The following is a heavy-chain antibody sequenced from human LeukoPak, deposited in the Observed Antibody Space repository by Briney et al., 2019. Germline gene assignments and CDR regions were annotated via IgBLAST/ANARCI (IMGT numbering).Heavy chain of an antibody. CDR1: GFTVSSNY. D-gene: IGHD3-10*01. J-gene: IGHJ4*02. V-gene: IGHV3-53*01. CDR2: IYSGGST. Sequence: GGSLRLSCAASGFTVSSNYMSWVRQAPGKGLEWVSVIYSGGSTYYADSVKGRFTISRDNSKNTLYLQMNSLRAEDTAVYYCARATLWFGELLSPFDYWGQGTLATVSS. CDR3: ARATLWFGELLSPFDY.